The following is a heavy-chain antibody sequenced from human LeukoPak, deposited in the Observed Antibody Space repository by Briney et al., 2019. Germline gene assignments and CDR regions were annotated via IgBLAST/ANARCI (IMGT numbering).Heavy chain of an antibody. CDR3: ARDEVHGDRDFDH. V-gene: IGHV1-18*01. CDR1: GYSFTSYG. CDR2: ISAYNGNT. Sequence: ASVKVSCKASGYSFTSYGINWVRQAPGQGLEWMGWISAYNGNTNYAQKLQGRVTMTIDTSTSTAYMELRSLRSDDTALYYCARDEVHGDRDFDHWGQGTLVTVSS. J-gene: IGHJ4*02. D-gene: IGHD4-17*01.